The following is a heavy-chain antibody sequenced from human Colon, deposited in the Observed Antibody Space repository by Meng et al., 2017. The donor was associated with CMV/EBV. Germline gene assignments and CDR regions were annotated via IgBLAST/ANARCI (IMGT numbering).Heavy chain of an antibody. V-gene: IGHV3-7*01. CDR3: ARFLKWRRTFDV. CDR1: GFTFSGFS. J-gene: IGHJ3*01. CDR2: IEEDGSEK. Sequence: GESLKISCTNSGFTFSGFSMSWVRQAPGRGLEWVDNIEEDGSEKYYVDSVKGRFTVSRDNAMDSLYLQMNGLRAEDTAVYYCARFLKWRRTFDVWGQGTAVTVSS. D-gene: IGHD3-3*01.